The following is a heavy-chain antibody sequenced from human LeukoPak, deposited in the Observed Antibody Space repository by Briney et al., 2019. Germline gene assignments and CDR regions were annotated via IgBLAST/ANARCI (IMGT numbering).Heavy chain of an antibody. CDR1: GYTFTGYY. V-gene: IGHV1-2*02. CDR2: INPNSGGT. D-gene: IGHD5-18*01. Sequence: ASVKVSCKASGYTFTGYYMHWVRQAPGQGLEWMGWINPNSGGTNYEQKFQGRVTMTRDTSISTAYMELSRLRSDDTAVYYCARDRRTRRDTAMVRGWFDPWGQGTLVTVSS. CDR3: ARDRRTRRDTAMVRGWFDP. J-gene: IGHJ5*02.